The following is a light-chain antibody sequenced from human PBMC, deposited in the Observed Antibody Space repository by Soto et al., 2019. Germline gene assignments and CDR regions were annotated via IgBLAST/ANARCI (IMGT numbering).Light chain of an antibody. Sequence: QSVLTQPPSVSGAPGQRVTISCTGSSSNIGAGYDVHWYRQLPGTAPKLLIYANNNRPAGVPDRFSASKSGTSASLAITGLQAEDEADYYCQSYDTSPSGYVFGTGTKGTVL. J-gene: IGLJ1*01. CDR1: SSNIGAGYD. V-gene: IGLV1-40*01. CDR2: ANN. CDR3: QSYDTSPSGYV.